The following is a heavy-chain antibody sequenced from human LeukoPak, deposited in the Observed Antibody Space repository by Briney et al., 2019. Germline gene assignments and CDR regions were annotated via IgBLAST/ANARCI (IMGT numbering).Heavy chain of an antibody. J-gene: IGHJ4*02. CDR2: IRYDGSNK. Sequence: GGSLRLSCAASGFTFSSYSMNWVRQAPGKGLEWVAFIRYDGSNKYYADSVKGRFTISRDNSKNTLYLQMNSLRAEDTAVYYCAKSLPAVSHLKPYYFDYWGQGTLVTVSS. CDR1: GFTFSSYS. D-gene: IGHD2-2*01. CDR3: AKSLPAVSHLKPYYFDY. V-gene: IGHV3-30*02.